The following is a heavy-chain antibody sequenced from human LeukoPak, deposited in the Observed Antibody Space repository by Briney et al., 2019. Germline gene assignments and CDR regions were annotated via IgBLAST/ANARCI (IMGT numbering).Heavy chain of an antibody. Sequence: PGGSLRLSCAASGFTFNTYWMTWVRQAPGKGLEWVASMSQDGRTKSPVESVKGRFTISRDNGKSSLFLQMNSLRAEDTALYYCARDDVSGYYYGMDVWGQGTTVTVSS. CDR2: MSQDGRTK. J-gene: IGHJ6*02. CDR3: ARDDVSGYYYGMDV. D-gene: IGHD3-10*01. V-gene: IGHV3-7*01. CDR1: GFTFNTYW.